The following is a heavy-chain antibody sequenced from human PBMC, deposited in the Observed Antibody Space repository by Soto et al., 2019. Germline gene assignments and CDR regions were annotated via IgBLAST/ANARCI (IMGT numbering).Heavy chain of an antibody. CDR2: INADSGAT. Sequence: QVQRVQSEAEVKKPGASVKVSCKASGYTFTGYFIHWVRQATGQGLEWMGCINADSGATTYAQKFQGWVTLTRDTSISTAYMELSRLNPDDPAVYYCAASPRSHDSWCDPWGQGTLVTVSS. V-gene: IGHV1-2*04. CDR1: GYTFTGYF. CDR3: AASPRSHDSWCDP. J-gene: IGHJ5*02. D-gene: IGHD2-15*01.